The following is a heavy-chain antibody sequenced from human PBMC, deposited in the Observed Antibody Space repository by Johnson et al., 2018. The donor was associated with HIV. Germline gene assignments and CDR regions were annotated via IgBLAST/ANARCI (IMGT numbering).Heavy chain of an antibody. Sequence: QVQLVESGGGVVQPGRSLRLSCAASGFTLRRYGMLWVRQAPGKGLEWVAFNSFDGSNKYCVDSVKCRLTIFRDNSKNTLYLQMNSLRVEDTAVYYCAKARGIVGATGAFDIWGQGTMVTVSS. J-gene: IGHJ3*02. V-gene: IGHV3-30*18. D-gene: IGHD1-26*01. CDR2: NSFDGSNK. CDR3: AKARGIVGATGAFDI. CDR1: GFTLRRYG.